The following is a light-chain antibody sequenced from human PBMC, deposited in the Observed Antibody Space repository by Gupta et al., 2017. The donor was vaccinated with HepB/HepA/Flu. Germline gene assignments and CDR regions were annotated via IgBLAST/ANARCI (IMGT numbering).Light chain of an antibody. CDR3: CSYAGNTYV. CDR2: DVN. V-gene: IGLV2-11*01. J-gene: IGLJ1*01. CDR1: NNDVGGYNY. Sequence: QSALTQPRSVSGSPGQSVTISCTGTNNDVGGYNYVSWYQQHPGKAPRVMIYDVNKRPSGVRDRFSGSKSGNTASLTISGLQAEDEAEYYCCSYAGNTYVFGTGTKVTVL.